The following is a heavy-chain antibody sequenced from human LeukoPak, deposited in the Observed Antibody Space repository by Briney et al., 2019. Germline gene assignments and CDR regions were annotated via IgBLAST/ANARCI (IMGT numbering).Heavy chain of an antibody. J-gene: IGHJ3*02. CDR1: GFTFSSYA. V-gene: IGHV3-23*01. CDR3: ARRMVRGVIITHHDAFDI. Sequence: GGSLRLSCAASGFTFSSYAMSWVRQAPGKGLEWVSAISGSGGSTYYADSVKGRFTISRDNSKNTLYLQMNSLRAEDTAVYYCARRMVRGVIITHHDAFDIWGQGTMVTVSS. D-gene: IGHD3-10*01. CDR2: ISGSGGST.